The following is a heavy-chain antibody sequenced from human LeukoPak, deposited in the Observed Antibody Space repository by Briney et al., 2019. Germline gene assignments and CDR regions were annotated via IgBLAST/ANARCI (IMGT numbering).Heavy chain of an antibody. Sequence: GGSLRLSCAASGFTVGSNYMSWVRQAPGKRLEWVSVIYSGGNTYYADSVKGRFIISRDNSKSTLYLQMNSLRAEDTAVYYCASRIVVVGLDYWGQGTLVTVSS. CDR2: IYSGGNT. V-gene: IGHV3-66*01. J-gene: IGHJ4*02. CDR1: GFTVGSNY. D-gene: IGHD3-22*01. CDR3: ASRIVVVGLDY.